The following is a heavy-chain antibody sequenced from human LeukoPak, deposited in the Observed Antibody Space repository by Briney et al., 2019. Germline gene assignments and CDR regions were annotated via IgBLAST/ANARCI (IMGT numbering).Heavy chain of an antibody. CDR2: ISWNSGSI. CDR3: ARDPGPRYCSSTSCWDY. V-gene: IGHV3-9*01. Sequence: GGSLRLSCAASRFTFDDYAMHWVRQAPGKGLEWVSGISWNSGSIGYADSVKGRFTISRDNAKNSLYLQMNSLRAEDTAVYYCARDPGPRYCSSTSCWDYWGQGTLVTVSS. CDR1: RFTFDDYA. J-gene: IGHJ4*02. D-gene: IGHD2-2*01.